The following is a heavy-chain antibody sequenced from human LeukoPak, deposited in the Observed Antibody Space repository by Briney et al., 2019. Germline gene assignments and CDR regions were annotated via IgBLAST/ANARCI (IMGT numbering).Heavy chain of an antibody. CDR3: ARDIIATPPGY. CDR1: GFTFSSYS. J-gene: IGHJ4*02. CDR2: ISSGSSTT. V-gene: IGHV3-48*01. D-gene: IGHD6-6*01. Sequence: GGSLRLSCAASGFTFSSYSMNWVRQAPGKGLEWVSYISSGSSTTYYADSVKGRFTISRDNAKNSLYLQMNSLRAEDTAVYYCARDIIATPPGYWGQGTLVTVSS.